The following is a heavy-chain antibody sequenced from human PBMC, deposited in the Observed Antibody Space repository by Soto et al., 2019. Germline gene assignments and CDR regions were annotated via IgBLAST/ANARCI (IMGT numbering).Heavy chain of an antibody. CDR3: ARHPGYSSGWSPAPYYYYGMDV. V-gene: IGHV4-39*01. CDR2: IYYSGST. D-gene: IGHD6-19*01. J-gene: IGHJ6*02. Sequence: SETLSLTCTVSGGSISSSSYYWGWIRQPPGKGLEWIGSIYYSGSTYYNPSLKSRVTISVDTSKNQFSLKLSSVTAADTAVYYCARHPGYSSGWSPAPYYYYGMDVWGQGTTVTVSS. CDR1: GGSISSSSYY.